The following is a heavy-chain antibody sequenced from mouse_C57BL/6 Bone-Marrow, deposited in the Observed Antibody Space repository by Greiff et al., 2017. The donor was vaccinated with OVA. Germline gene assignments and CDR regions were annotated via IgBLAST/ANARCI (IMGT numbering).Heavy chain of an antibody. CDR2: IDPENGDT. CDR1: GFNIKDDY. J-gene: IGHJ4*01. D-gene: IGHD2-1*01. CDR3: TTIYYGNYYYAMDY. Sequence: VQLKQSGAELVRPGASVKLSCTASGFNIKDDYMHWVKQRPEQGLEWIGWIDPENGDTEYASKFQGKATITADTSSNTAYLQLSSLTSEDTAVYYCTTIYYGNYYYAMDYWGQGTSVTVSS. V-gene: IGHV14-4*01.